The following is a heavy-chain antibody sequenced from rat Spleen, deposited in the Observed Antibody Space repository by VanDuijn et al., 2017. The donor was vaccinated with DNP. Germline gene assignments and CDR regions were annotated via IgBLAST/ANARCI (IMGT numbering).Heavy chain of an antibody. CDR3: ATHTGIPFAY. CDR1: GFTFNNYW. J-gene: IGHJ3*01. D-gene: IGHD1-4*01. Sequence: EVQLVESGGGLVQPGRSLKLSCAASGFTFNNYWMTWIRQTPTKGLEWVASISTGGGTTYYRDSVKGRFTISRDNAKDTQYLQMDSLRSEDTATYYCATHTGIPFAYWGQGTLVTVSS. V-gene: IGHV5S14*01. CDR2: ISTGGGTT.